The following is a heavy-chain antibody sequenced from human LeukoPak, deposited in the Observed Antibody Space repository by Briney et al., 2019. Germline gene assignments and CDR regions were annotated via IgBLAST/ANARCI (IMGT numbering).Heavy chain of an antibody. CDR1: GGSISGNY. CDR3: ARHLDYYGSGSYEY. D-gene: IGHD3-10*01. Sequence: PSETLSLTCSVSGGSISGNYWSWTRQPPGKGLEWIGYIHYSGSTDYNPSLKSRLTMSVDASKNQFSLKLRSVTAADTAVYYCARHLDYYGSGSYEYWGQGTLVTVSS. CDR2: IHYSGST. V-gene: IGHV4-59*08. J-gene: IGHJ4*02.